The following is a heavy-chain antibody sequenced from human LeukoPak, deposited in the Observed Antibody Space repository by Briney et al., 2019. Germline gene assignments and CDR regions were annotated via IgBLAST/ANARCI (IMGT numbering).Heavy chain of an antibody. J-gene: IGHJ4*02. CDR3: ARYCSGTGCHGPFDS. CDR2: IYFSGST. V-gene: IGHV4-30-4*01. CDR1: GGSISSYY. D-gene: IGHD2-2*01. Sequence: SETLSLTCTVSGGSISSYYWSWIRQPPGKGLEWIGYIYFSGSTYYNPSLKSRVTISVDTSTSQFSLKLSSVTAADTAIYYCARYCSGTGCHGPFDSWGPGTLVTVSS.